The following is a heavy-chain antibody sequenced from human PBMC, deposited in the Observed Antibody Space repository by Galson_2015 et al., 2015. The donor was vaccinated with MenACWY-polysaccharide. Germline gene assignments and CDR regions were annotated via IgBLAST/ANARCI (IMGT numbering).Heavy chain of an antibody. CDR1: GGSVSIYF. Sequence: SETLSLTCTVSGGSVSIYFWTWIRQPPGKGLEWVGYFFYSGTTNYNPSLKSRANISVDTAKNQISLRLSSVTAADTAVYYCARESHDAFDIWGQGTMVTVSS. V-gene: IGHV4-59*02. J-gene: IGHJ3*02. CDR3: ARESHDAFDI. CDR2: FFYSGTT.